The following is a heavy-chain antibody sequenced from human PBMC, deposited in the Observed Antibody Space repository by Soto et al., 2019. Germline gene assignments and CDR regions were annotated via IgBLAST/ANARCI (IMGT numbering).Heavy chain of an antibody. J-gene: IGHJ5*02. Sequence: WETLSLTCTVSGGAITAYYWSWIRQPVGEGLQWIGRVYSTGSTNYNPSLRSRVTMSVDTSQNQFFLRLSSVTAADTAVYYCARDEYYDSNNWFDHWGQGILVTVSS. CDR3: ARDEYYDSNNWFDH. CDR2: VYSTGST. V-gene: IGHV4-4*07. CDR1: GGAITAYY. D-gene: IGHD3-22*01.